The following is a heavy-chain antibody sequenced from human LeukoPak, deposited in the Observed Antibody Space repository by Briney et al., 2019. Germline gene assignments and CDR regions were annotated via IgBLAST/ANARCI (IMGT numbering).Heavy chain of an antibody. CDR2: INHSGST. V-gene: IGHV4-34*01. CDR3: AREGGIRYFDYRYYFDY. D-gene: IGHD3-9*01. J-gene: IGHJ4*02. Sequence: SETLSLTCAVYGGSFSGYYWSWIRQPPGKGLEWIGEINHSGSTNYNPSLKSRVTISVDTSKNQFSLKLSSVTAADTAVYYCAREGGIRYFDYRYYFDYWGQGTLVTVSS. CDR1: GGSFSGYY.